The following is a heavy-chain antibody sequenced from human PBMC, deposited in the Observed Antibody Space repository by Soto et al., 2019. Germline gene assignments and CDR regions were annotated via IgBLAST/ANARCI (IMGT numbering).Heavy chain of an antibody. Sequence: QVQLVESGGGVVQPGRSLRLSCAASGFTFSSFALHWVRQAPGEGLEWVALISHDGRIENYADSVKGRFIISRDNSKNKVYMQMDSLRLEDTGVYYCARDGRPDDFRSGGDGFDPWGQGTQVTVSS. D-gene: IGHD3-3*01. V-gene: IGHV3-30-3*01. CDR1: GFTFSSFA. CDR3: ARDGRPDDFRSGGDGFDP. CDR2: ISHDGRIE. J-gene: IGHJ5*02.